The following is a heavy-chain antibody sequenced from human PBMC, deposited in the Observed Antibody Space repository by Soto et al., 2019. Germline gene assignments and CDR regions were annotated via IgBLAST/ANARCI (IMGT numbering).Heavy chain of an antibody. V-gene: IGHV4-4*07. CDR3: ARSNYYDSSGYYPRWFDP. CDR1: GGSISSYY. D-gene: IGHD3-22*01. Sequence: SETLSLTCTVSGGSISSYYWSWIRQPAGKGLEWIGRIYTSGSTNYNPSLKSRVTMSVDTSKNQFSLKLSSVTAADTAVYYCARSNYYDSSGYYPRWFDPWGQGTLVTVS. J-gene: IGHJ5*02. CDR2: IYTSGST.